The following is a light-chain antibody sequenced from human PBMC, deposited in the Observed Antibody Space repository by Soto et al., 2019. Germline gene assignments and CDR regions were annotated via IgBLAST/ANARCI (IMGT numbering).Light chain of an antibody. V-gene: IGLV2-14*01. CDR3: SSYTSSSTLLYV. J-gene: IGLJ1*01. CDR2: EVS. CDR1: ISDVRGYNY. Sequence: QSALSQLSSVRGSPGQSFTISCTGTISDVRGYNYVSWYQQHPGKAPKLMIYEVSNRPSGVSNRFSGSKSGNTASLTISGLQAEDEVDYYCSSYTSSSTLLYVFGTGTTVTV.